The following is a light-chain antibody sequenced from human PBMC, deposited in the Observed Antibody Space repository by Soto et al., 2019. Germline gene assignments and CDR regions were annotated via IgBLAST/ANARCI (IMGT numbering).Light chain of an antibody. V-gene: IGKV3-20*01. CDR2: DIS. Sequence: ENVLTQSPGTLSLSPVDRATLFCMARQSLTNPYIAWYQQKPGQAPRLLIYDISSRATGIPDRFSGSVSGTDFTLTITRLEPEDFAVFYCQQYGSSEIIFGQGTRLEIK. CDR3: QQYGSSEII. J-gene: IGKJ5*01. CDR1: QSLTNPY.